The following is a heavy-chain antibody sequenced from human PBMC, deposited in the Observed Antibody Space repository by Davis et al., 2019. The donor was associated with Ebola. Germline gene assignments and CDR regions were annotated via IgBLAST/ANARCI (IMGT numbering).Heavy chain of an antibody. CDR2: INHSGST. CDR1: GGSFTAYY. D-gene: IGHD6-25*01. Sequence: PSETLSLTCGVYGGSFTAYYWTWIRQPPGKGLEWIGEINHSGSTNYDPSLKSRVTISVDTSKKHFSLKLTSVTAADTAVYYCARGSVRSDTWSQGTLVTVSS. V-gene: IGHV4-34*01. CDR3: ARGSVRSDT. J-gene: IGHJ5*02.